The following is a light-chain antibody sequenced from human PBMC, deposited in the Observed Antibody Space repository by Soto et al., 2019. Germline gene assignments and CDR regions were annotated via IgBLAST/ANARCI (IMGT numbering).Light chain of an antibody. CDR2: DDA. V-gene: IGKV1-5*01. CDR1: QSISSW. Sequence: DIQMTQSPSTLSASVGDRVTITCRASQSISSWLAWCQQKPGHAPKLLIYDDARLNRAVPSRYSCSGTGTEFTFTITILQPDDFATYYYQRYNSYSEAFGQGTKVDI. CDR3: QRYNSYSEA. J-gene: IGKJ1*01.